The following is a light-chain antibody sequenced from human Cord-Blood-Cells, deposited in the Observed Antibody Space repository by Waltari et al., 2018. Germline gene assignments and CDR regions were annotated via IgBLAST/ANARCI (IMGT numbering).Light chain of an antibody. Sequence: ILLTQSPATLSLSPGESATLTCRASQSVSSYLAWYQQKPGQAPSLLIYDASNRATGIAAKFSGSGSGTDFTLTISSLEPEDFAVYYCQQRSNWPLTFGGGTKVEIK. V-gene: IGKV3-11*01. CDR1: QSVSSY. CDR3: QQRSNWPLT. CDR2: DAS. J-gene: IGKJ4*01.